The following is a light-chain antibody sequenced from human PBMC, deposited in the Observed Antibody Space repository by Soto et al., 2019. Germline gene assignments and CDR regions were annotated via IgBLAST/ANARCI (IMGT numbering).Light chain of an antibody. Sequence: DIQMTQSPSTLSASVGDRVTITCRASQSISSWLAWYQQKPGKAPKLLIYKASSLESGVPSRFSGGGSGTEFTLSIISLQPDDFATYYCQQYDSFPRTFGQGTKVEIK. J-gene: IGKJ1*01. CDR3: QQYDSFPRT. CDR1: QSISSW. V-gene: IGKV1-5*03. CDR2: KAS.